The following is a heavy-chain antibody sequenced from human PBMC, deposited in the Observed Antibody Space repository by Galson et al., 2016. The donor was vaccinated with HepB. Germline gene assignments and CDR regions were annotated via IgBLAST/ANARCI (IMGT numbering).Heavy chain of an antibody. Sequence: SVKVSCKASGYTFINYGISWVRQAPGQGLEWMGWISGYNGNTKYAQKFQGRVTMTTDTSTRTAYMELRSLRSDDTAVYYCAREGAPNSDFWSAYSLPFDYWGQGTLVTVSS. D-gene: IGHD3-3*01. CDR2: ISGYNGNT. CDR3: AREGAPNSDFWSAYSLPFDY. CDR1: GYTFINYG. V-gene: IGHV1-18*01. J-gene: IGHJ4*02.